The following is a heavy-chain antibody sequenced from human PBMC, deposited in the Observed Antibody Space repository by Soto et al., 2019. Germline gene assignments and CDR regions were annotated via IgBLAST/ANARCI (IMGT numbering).Heavy chain of an antibody. D-gene: IGHD3-3*01. J-gene: IGHJ4*02. CDR2: IWYDGSNK. V-gene: IGHV3-33*01. Sequence: AGGSLRLSCAASGFTFSSYGMHWVRQAPGKGLEWVAVIWYDGSNKYYADSVKGRFTISRDNSKNTLYLQMNSLRAEDTAVYYCARDASDFWSGYYTLDYWGQGTLVTVSS. CDR3: ARDASDFWSGYYTLDY. CDR1: GFTFSSYG.